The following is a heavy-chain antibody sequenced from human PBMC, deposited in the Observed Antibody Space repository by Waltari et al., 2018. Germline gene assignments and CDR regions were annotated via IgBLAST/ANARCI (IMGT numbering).Heavy chain of an antibody. CDR1: GFTFSSYE. D-gene: IGHD3-22*01. CDR2: IRSSGSTI. CDR3: ARDLWDSIDY. Sequence: EVQLVESGGGLVQPGGSLRLSCAASGFTFSSYEMNWVRQAPGKGLEWVSYIRSSGSTIYYADSVKGRFTISRDNAKNSLYLQMNSLRAEDTAVYYCARDLWDSIDYWGQGTLVTVSS. V-gene: IGHV3-48*03. J-gene: IGHJ4*02.